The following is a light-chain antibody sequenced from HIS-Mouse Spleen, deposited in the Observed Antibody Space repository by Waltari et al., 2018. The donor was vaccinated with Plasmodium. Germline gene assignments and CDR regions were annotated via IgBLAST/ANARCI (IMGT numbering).Light chain of an antibody. V-gene: IGLV3-10*01. J-gene: IGLJ3*02. CDR1: ALPKKY. Sequence: SYELTQPPSVLVSPGQTARITCSGDALPKKYAYWYQQKSGQAPVLVIYEDSKRPPGIPERVSGSSSGTMATLTISGAQVEDEADYYCYSTDSSGNHRVFGGGTKLTVL. CDR3: YSTDSSGNHRV. CDR2: EDS.